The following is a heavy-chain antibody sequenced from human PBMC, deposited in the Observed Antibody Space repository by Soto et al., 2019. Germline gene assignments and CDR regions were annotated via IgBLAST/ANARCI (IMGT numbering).Heavy chain of an antibody. V-gene: IGHV4-59*08. CDR2: IYYSGSI. Sequence: QVQLQESGPGLVKPSETLSLTCTVSGGSISSDYWSWIRQPPGKGLEWIGYIYYSGSINYNPSLERLVAISVDTSKNQFSLKLTSVTAADPAVYYCARHWDWVSLGYCGQGTLVTVSS. D-gene: IGHD6-13*01. CDR3: ARHWDWVSLGY. CDR1: GGSISSDY. J-gene: IGHJ4*02.